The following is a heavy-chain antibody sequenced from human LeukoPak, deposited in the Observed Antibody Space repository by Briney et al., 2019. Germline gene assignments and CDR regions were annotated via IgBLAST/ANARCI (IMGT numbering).Heavy chain of an antibody. J-gene: IGHJ5*02. CDR2: IYYSGST. Sequence: SETLSLTCTVSGYPISSHYYWGWIRQPPGKGLEWIGSIYYSGSTYYNPSLKSRVTISVDTSKNQFSLKLSSVTAADTAVYYCAGMTTVVTPSDPWGQGTLVTVSS. D-gene: IGHD4-23*01. CDR1: GYPISSHYY. V-gene: IGHV4-38-2*02. CDR3: AGMTTVVTPSDP.